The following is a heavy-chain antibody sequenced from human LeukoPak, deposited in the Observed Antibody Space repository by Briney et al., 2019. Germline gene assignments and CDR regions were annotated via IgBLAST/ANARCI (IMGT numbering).Heavy chain of an antibody. CDR2: IYYSGST. V-gene: IGHV4-59*01. CDR3: ARRYSSGWYDAGWFDP. CDR1: GGSISSYY. Sequence: SETLSLTCTVSGGSISSYYWSWIRQPPGKGLEWIGYIYYSGSTNYNPSLKSRVTISVDTSKNQFSLKLSSVTAADTAVYYCARRYSSGWYDAGWFDPWGQGTLVTVSS. J-gene: IGHJ5*02. D-gene: IGHD6-19*01.